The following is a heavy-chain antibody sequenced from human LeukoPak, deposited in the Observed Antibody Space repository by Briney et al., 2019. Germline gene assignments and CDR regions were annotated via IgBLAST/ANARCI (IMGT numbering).Heavy chain of an antibody. J-gene: IGHJ2*01. Sequence: GASVKVSCKAFGYLFPNYGLSWLRQAPGQGLEWMGWISGYNGDTKYARKFQDRITMTTDTSTRTVYMELRSLRSDDTAVYFCTRDGPAPGWYFGLWGRGIQVTVSS. CDR3: TRDGPAPGWYFGL. V-gene: IGHV1-18*01. CDR1: GYLFPNYG. CDR2: ISGYNGDT.